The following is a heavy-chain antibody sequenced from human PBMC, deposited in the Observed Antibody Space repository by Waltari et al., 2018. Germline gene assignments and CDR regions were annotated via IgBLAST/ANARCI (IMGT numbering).Heavy chain of an antibody. CDR1: GYSFTNYA. CDR3: AREEDYYYYGMDV. Sequence: QVHLLQSGPEVKKPGASVKVSCKASGYSFTNYALSWVRQAPGQGLEWMGWISAYNGNRNYAQKLQGRVTMTTDTSTRTAYMELRNLRSDDTAVYYCAREEDYYYYGMDVWGQGTTVNVSS. V-gene: IGHV1-18*01. J-gene: IGHJ6*02. CDR2: ISAYNGNR.